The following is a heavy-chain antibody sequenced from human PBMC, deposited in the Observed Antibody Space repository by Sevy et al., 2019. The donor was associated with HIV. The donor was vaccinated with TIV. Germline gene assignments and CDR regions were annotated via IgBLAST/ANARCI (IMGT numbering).Heavy chain of an antibody. V-gene: IGHV3-48*01. CDR3: ARLSGYSSSWSYFEY. CDR2: ISSSSSTI. CDR1: GFTFSSYS. D-gene: IGHD6-13*01. J-gene: IGHJ4*02. Sequence: GGSLRLSCAASGFTFSSYSMNWVRQAPGKGLEWVSYISSSSSTIYYADSVKGRFTISRDNAKNSLYLQMNSLRAEDTAVYYCARLSGYSSSWSYFEYWGQGTLVTVSS.